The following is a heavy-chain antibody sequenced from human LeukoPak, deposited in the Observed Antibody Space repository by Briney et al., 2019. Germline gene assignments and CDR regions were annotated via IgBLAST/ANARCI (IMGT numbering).Heavy chain of an antibody. J-gene: IGHJ4*02. V-gene: IGHV3-11*01. D-gene: IGHD3-16*02. CDR2: ISSSGSTI. CDR3: ARDGDYVWGSYRYSIYDY. Sequence: GGSLRLSCAASGFTFSDYYMSWIRKAPGKGLEWVSYISSSGSTIHYADSVKGRFTISRDNAKNSLYLQMNSLRAEDTAVYYCARDGDYVWGSYRYSIYDYWGQGTLVTVSS. CDR1: GFTFSDYY.